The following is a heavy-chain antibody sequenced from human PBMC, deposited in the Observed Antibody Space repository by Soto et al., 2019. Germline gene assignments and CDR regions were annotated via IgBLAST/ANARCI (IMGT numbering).Heavy chain of an antibody. CDR2: IFVSSTTI. J-gene: IGHJ4*02. CDR3: ARDRDWAFDY. CDR1: GFTFSSYS. V-gene: IGHV3-48*04. D-gene: IGHD3-9*01. Sequence: GGSLRLSCVASGFTFSSYSVVWVRQAPGKGLEWISYIFVSSTTIYYADSVKGRFTVSRDNAQNSLFLLMNSLRAEDTAVYYCARDRDWAFDYWGRGTLVTVSS.